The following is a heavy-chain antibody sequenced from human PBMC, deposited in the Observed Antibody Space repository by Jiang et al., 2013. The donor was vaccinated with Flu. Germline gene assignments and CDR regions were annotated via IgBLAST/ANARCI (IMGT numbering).Heavy chain of an antibody. V-gene: IGHV3-21*01. CDR2: ISSSSSYI. J-gene: IGHJ4*02. Sequence: VKPGGSLRLSCAASGFTFSSYSMNWVRQAPGKGLEWVSSISSSSSYIYYADSVKGRFTISRDNAKNSLYLQMNSLRAEDTAVYYCARGTSHIRVVVVAATVYYFDYWGQGTLVTVSS. CDR1: GFTFSSYS. CDR3: ARGTSHIRVVVVAATVYYFDY. D-gene: IGHD2-15*01.